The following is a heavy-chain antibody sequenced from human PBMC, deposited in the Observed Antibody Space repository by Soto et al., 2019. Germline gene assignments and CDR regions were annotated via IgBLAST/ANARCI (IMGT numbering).Heavy chain of an antibody. D-gene: IGHD6-19*01. CDR2: IKQGGSEK. Sequence: GGSLRLSCAASGFTFSSYWMSWVRQAPGKGLEWVANIKQGGSEKYYVDSVKGRFTISRDNAKNSLYLQMNSLRAEDTAVYYCARDLNIPGYSSGWHPDYWGQGTLVTVSS. J-gene: IGHJ4*02. CDR3: ARDLNIPGYSSGWHPDY. V-gene: IGHV3-7*05. CDR1: GFTFSSYW.